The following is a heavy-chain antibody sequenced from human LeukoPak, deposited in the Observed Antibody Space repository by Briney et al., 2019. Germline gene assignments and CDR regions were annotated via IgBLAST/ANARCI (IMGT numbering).Heavy chain of an antibody. CDR2: IYTSGST. J-gene: IGHJ4*02. CDR1: GGSISSGSYY. D-gene: IGHD3-10*01. CDR3: ARTYGSGSYYRAALDY. Sequence: SETLSLTCTDSGGSISSGSYYWSWIRQPAGKGLEWIGRIYTSGSTNYNPSLKSRVTISVDTSKNQFSLKLSSVTAADTAVYYCARTYGSGSYYRAALDYWGQGALVTVSS. V-gene: IGHV4-61*02.